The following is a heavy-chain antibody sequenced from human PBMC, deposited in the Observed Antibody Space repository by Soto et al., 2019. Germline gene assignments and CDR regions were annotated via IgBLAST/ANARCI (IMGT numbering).Heavy chain of an antibody. D-gene: IGHD1-26*01. CDR3: ARGLGAGRAFDI. V-gene: IGHV3-21*01. CDR2: ISSSSSYI. CDR1: GFTFSSYS. Sequence: EVQLVESGGGLVKPGGSLRLSCAASGFTFSSYSMNWVRQAPGKGLEWVSSISSSSSYIYYADSVKGRFTISRDNAKNSLYLQMNSLRAEDTAVYYCARGLGAGRAFDIWGQGTMVTVSS. J-gene: IGHJ3*02.